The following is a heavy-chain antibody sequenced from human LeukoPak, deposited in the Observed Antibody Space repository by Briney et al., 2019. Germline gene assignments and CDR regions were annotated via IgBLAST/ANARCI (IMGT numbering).Heavy chain of an antibody. J-gene: IGHJ4*02. V-gene: IGHV1-46*01. CDR3: ARERYSGYDFGY. CDR1: GYTFINYY. Sequence: GASVKVSCLGCGYTFINYYRHWVRQTPGQGLEWMGIINPSGGSTSYAQKFQGRVTMTRDTSTSTVYMELSSLRSEDTAVYYCARERYSGYDFGYWGQGTLVTVSS. D-gene: IGHD5-12*01. CDR2: INPSGGST.